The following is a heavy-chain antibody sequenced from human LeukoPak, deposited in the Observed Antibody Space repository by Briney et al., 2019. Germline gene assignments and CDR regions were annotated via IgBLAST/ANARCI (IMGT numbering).Heavy chain of an antibody. Sequence: GSLRLSCTASGFTFGDYAMSWVRQAPGKGLEWVGFIRSKAYGGTTEYAASVKGRFTISRDDSKSIAYLQMNSLKTEDTAVYYCTRIAAAGTGFDYWGQGTLVTVSS. CDR2: IRSKAYGGTT. V-gene: IGHV3-49*04. J-gene: IGHJ4*02. D-gene: IGHD6-13*01. CDR1: GFTFGDYA. CDR3: TRIAAAGTGFDY.